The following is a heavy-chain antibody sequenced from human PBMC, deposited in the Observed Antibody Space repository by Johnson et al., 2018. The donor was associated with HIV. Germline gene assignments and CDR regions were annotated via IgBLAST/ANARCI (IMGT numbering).Heavy chain of an antibody. D-gene: IGHD6-19*01. V-gene: IGHV3-30*03. CDR3: VQGVPNPAGAFDI. CDR2: TSYDGSNT. J-gene: IGHJ3*02. CDR1: GFTFSNYG. Sequence: QVQLVESGGGLVQPGRSLRLSCAASGFTFSNYGIHWVRQAPGKGLEWVTVTSYDGSNTYSGDSVKGRFTISSDNAKNTLYLQMNSLRPEDTAVYYCVQGVPNPAGAFDIWGRGTMVTVSS.